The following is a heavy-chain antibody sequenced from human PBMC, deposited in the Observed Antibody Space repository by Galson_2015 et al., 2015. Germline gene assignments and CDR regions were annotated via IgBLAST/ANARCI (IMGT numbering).Heavy chain of an antibody. V-gene: IGHV3-33*01. CDR1: GFTFSSYG. CDR3: ARDWFFTGLGSGRGVDA. Sequence: SLRLSCAASGFTFSSYGMHWVRQAPGKGLEWVAVIWYDGSNKYYADSVKGRFTISRDNSKNTLYLQMNSLRAEDTAVYYCARDWFFTGLGSGRGVDAWGKGTTVTVSS. J-gene: IGHJ6*04. CDR2: IWYDGSNK. D-gene: IGHD3-9*01.